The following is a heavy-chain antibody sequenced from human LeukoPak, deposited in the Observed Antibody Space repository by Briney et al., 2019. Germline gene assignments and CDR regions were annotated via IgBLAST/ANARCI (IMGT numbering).Heavy chain of an antibody. D-gene: IGHD1-1*01. CDR3: AGRDTTGHIPREWDYWYIDL. V-gene: IGHV3-48*03. CDR1: GFTFSSYE. J-gene: IGHJ2*01. CDR2: ISRSATTI. Sequence: GGSLRLSCAASGFTFSSYEMNWVRQAPGKGLEWVSSISRSATTIYYADSVKGRFTISRDNAKNSLYLQMNSLRAEDTAVYYCAGRDTTGHIPREWDYWYIDLWGRGTLVSVSS.